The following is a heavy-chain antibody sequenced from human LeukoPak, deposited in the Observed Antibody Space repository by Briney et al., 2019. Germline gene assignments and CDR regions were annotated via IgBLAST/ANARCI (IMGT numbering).Heavy chain of an antibody. J-gene: IGHJ4*02. V-gene: IGHV4-59*01. CDR3: AGRYSTYLAY. Sequence: SETLSLTCTVSGGSISNYYWSWIRQSPGKGLEWVGYIYYSGSTNYNPSLKSRVTISVDTSKNQFSLKLSSVTAADTAIYYCAGRYSTYLAYWGQGTLVTVSS. CDR1: GGSISNYY. D-gene: IGHD6-13*01. CDR2: IYYSGST.